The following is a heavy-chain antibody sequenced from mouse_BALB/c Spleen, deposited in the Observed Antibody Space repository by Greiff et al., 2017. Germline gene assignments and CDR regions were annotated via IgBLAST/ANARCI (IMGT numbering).Heavy chain of an antibody. D-gene: IGHD2-3*01. Sequence: QVQLQQSGAELVRPGSSVKISCKASGYAFSSYWMNWVKQRPGQGLEWIGQIYPGDGDTNYNGKFKGKATLTADKSSSTAYMQLSSLTSEDSAVYFCARGGYYEVDYWGQGTSVTVSS. CDR3: ARGGYYEVDY. CDR1: GYAFSSYW. CDR2: IYPGDGDT. V-gene: IGHV1-80*01. J-gene: IGHJ4*01.